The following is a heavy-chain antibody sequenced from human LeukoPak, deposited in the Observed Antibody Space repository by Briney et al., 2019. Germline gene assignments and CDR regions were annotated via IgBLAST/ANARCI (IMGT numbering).Heavy chain of an antibody. CDR2: ISAYNGNT. CDR3: ARESSSGWYPLY. J-gene: IGHJ4*02. D-gene: IGHD6-19*01. Sequence: ASVKVSCKASGYTFTSYGISWVRQAPGQGLEWMGWISAYNGNTNYAQKLQGRVTMTTDTSTSTAYMELRSLRSDDAAVYYCARESSSGWYPLYWGQGTLVTVSS. CDR1: GYTFTSYG. V-gene: IGHV1-18*04.